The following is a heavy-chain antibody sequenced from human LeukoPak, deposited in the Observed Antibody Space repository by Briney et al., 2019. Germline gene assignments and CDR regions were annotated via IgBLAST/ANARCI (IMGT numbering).Heavy chain of an antibody. Sequence: SETLSLTCAVYGGSFSGYYWSWIRQPPGKGLEWIGEINHSGSTNYNPSLKSRVTISVDTSKNQFSLKLSSVTAADTAVYYCARGLSVQGAAGTRYFDLWGRGTLVTVSS. D-gene: IGHD6-13*01. J-gene: IGHJ2*01. CDR3: ARGLSVQGAAGTRYFDL. CDR1: GGSFSGYY. CDR2: INHSGST. V-gene: IGHV4-34*01.